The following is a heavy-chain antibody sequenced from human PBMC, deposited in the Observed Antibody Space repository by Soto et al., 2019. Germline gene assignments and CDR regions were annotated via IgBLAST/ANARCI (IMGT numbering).Heavy chain of an antibody. CDR1: GYTFTSYD. CDR3: ASGPREPSGY. Sequence: QVQLVQSGAEVKKPGASVKVSCKASGYTFTSYDINWVRQTTGQGLEWMGWMNPNSANTGYAQKFQGSCTMTRDTSISTAYMELSSLISEDTAVYYCASGPREPSGYWGQGTLVTVSS. J-gene: IGHJ4*02. CDR2: MNPNSANT. D-gene: IGHD1-26*01. V-gene: IGHV1-8*01.